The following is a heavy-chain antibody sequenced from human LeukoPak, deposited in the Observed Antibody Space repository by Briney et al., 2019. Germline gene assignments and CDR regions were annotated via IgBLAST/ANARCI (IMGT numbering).Heavy chain of an antibody. CDR1: GFTFSSYA. Sequence: GGSLRLSCAASGFTFSSYAMHWVRQAPGKGLEWVAVISYDGSNKYYADSVKGRFIISRDNSKNTLYLQMNSLRAEDTAVYYCARGQLWSPSHFDYWGQGTLVTVSS. V-gene: IGHV3-30-3*01. D-gene: IGHD5-18*01. CDR3: ARGQLWSPSHFDY. CDR2: ISYDGSNK. J-gene: IGHJ4*02.